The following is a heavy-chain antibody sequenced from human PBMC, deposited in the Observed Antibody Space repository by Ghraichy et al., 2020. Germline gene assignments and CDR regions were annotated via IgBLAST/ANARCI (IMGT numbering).Heavy chain of an antibody. V-gene: IGHV3-23*01. CDR2: ISGSGSST. Sequence: GGSLRLSCAASGFTFSSYAMSWGRQAPGKGLEWVSSISGSGSSTNYADSVKGRFTISRDNSKNTLYLQMNSLRAEDTAVYYCARENTITIFGVVKEWIDYWGQGTLVTVSS. J-gene: IGHJ4*02. CDR1: GFTFSSYA. D-gene: IGHD3-3*01. CDR3: ARENTITIFGVVKEWIDY.